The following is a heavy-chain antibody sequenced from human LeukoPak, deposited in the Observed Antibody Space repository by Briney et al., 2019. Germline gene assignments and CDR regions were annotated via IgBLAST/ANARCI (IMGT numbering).Heavy chain of an antibody. V-gene: IGHV3-15*01. CDR1: GLSFNNAY. CDR3: TCYSPYEYDSSGHYFPYY. D-gene: IGHD3-22*01. Sequence: GGSLRLSCVASGLSFNNAYMSWVRQAPGKGLEWVGRIKSKYDDETKDYGAPVKGRFSISRDDSKNTVYLQLSSVKSEDTAVYYCTCYSPYEYDSSGHYFPYYWGQGTPVTVSS. CDR2: IKSKYDDETK. J-gene: IGHJ4*02.